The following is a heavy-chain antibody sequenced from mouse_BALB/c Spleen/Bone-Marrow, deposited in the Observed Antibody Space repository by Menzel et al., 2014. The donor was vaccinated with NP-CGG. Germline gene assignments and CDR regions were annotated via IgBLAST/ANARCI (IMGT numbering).Heavy chain of an antibody. CDR2: IDPSDSYT. J-gene: IGHJ2*01. CDR3: TMDDYDGGLYLGY. CDR1: GFTFTSNW. Sequence: VQLQQSGAELVKPGASVKLSCTASGFTFTSNWMHWVKQRPGQGLEWIGTIDPSDSYTSYNQKFKGKATLTVDTSSSTAYMQRSSLTSEDSAVYYCTMDDYDGGLYLGYRGKGTTLTVSS. V-gene: IGHV1S127*01. D-gene: IGHD2-4*01.